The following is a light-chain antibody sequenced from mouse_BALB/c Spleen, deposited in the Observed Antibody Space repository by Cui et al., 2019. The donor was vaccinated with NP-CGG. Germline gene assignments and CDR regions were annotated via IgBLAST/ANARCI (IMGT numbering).Light chain of an antibody. Sequence: QAVVTQESAITTSPGETVTFTCRSSTGAVTTNNYVNWIHEKPDHLFTVLIGGTNNRAPGVPARFSGSLIGDKAALTITGAQTEDEAIYFCALWYNNHWVFGGGTKLTVL. CDR2: GTN. CDR3: ALWYNNHWV. J-gene: IGLJ1*01. CDR1: TGAVTTNNY. V-gene: IGLV1*01.